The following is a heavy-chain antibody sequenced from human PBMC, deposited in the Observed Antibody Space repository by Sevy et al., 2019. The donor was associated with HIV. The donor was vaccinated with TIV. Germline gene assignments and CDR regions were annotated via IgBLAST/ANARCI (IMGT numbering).Heavy chain of an antibody. CDR1: GYTFTREA. J-gene: IGHJ4*02. CDR3: ARGAARAESEY. D-gene: IGHD1-26*01. Sequence: ASVKVSCKTSGYTFTREAINWVRQAPGQGLEWMGWINTNTGNPAYAQGFTGRFVFSLDTSVSTAYLQINSLKADDSAMYFCARGAARAESEYWGQGTLVTVSS. V-gene: IGHV7-4-1*02. CDR2: INTNTGNP.